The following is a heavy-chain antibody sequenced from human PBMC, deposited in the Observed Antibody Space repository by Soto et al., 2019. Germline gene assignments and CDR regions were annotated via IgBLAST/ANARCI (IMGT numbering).Heavy chain of an antibody. CDR3: SREMTTRGMAG. V-gene: IGHV1-8*01. CDR1: GYTFTSYD. Sequence: QVQLVQSGAEVKKPGASVKVSCKASGYTFTSYDLNWVRQATGQGLEWMGWMNPNSGNTGYAQKFQGRGTMTRNTSISTAYMELSSQRSEDTAVYYCSREMTTRGMAGWGQGTTGTDSS. J-gene: IGHJ6*02. D-gene: IGHD3-10*01. CDR2: MNPNSGNT.